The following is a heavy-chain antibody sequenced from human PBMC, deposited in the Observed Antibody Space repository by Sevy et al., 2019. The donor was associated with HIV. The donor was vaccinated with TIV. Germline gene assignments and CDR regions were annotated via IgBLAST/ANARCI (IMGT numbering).Heavy chain of an antibody. CDR1: GFSFDSYG. J-gene: IGHJ6*03. CDR2: ISGSGTRT. CDR3: AKGGGSHYDPDEIGYYFYYYNMDV. Sequence: GGSLRLSCAVSGFSFDSYGMTWVRQAPGKGLEWVSGISGSGTRTYYADSVKGRFSISRDNSKNRLYLQMNSLRSEDTAIYYCAKGGGSHYDPDEIGYYFYYYNMDVWGKGTTVTVS. D-gene: IGHD3-16*01. V-gene: IGHV3-23*01.